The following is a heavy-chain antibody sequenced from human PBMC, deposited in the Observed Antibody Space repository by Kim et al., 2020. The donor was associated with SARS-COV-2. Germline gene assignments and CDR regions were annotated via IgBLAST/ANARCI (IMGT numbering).Heavy chain of an antibody. CDR1: GFTFGDYA. CDR3: AKDIASDILTGYLHY. CDR2: ISWNSGSI. D-gene: IGHD3-9*01. Sequence: GGSLRLSCAASGFTFGDYAMHWVRQAPGKGLEWVSGISWNSGSIGYADSVKGRFTISRDNAKNSLYLQMNSLRAEDTALYYCAKDIASDILTGYLHYWGQGTLVTVSS. V-gene: IGHV3-9*01. J-gene: IGHJ4*02.